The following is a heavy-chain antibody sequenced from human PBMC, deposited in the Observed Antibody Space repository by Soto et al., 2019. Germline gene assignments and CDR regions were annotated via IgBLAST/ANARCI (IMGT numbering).Heavy chain of an antibody. D-gene: IGHD6-13*01. CDR3: ARVGVGLAAPRVWPY. J-gene: IGHJ4*02. Sequence: XSVKVSCKASGYSFTSYGVIWVRQAPGQGLEWMAWINPYNGNTKYAEKFLGRVTVTTDTSTATAYMEVRSLTSDDTAVFYCARVGVGLAAPRVWPYWGQGTPVTVYS. CDR1: GYSFTSYG. CDR2: INPYNGNT. V-gene: IGHV1-18*01.